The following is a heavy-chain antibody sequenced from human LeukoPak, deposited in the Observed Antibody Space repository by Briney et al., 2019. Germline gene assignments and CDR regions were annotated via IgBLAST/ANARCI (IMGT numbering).Heavy chain of an antibody. J-gene: IGHJ4*02. CDR3: ARRHYYNGRAYYFLDY. V-gene: IGHV4-59*01. CDR1: GVSIIDYY. CDR2: ISYSGST. Sequence: PSETLSLTCTVSGVSIIDYYWSWIRQPPGKGLEWIAYISYSGSTNYNPSLKSRVTISLHTSKNQFSLRLSSLTAADTAVYYCARRHYYNGRAYYFLDYWGQGTLVTVSS. D-gene: IGHD3-22*01.